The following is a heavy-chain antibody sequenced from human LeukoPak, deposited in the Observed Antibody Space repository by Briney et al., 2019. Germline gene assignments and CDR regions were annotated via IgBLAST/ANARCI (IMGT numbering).Heavy chain of an antibody. CDR2: INPGGGST. D-gene: IGHD3-22*01. J-gene: IGHJ4*02. CDR3: AGLVVINGNDY. V-gene: IGHV1-46*01. CDR1: GYTFTSYY. Sequence: ASVKVSCKASGYTFTSYYMHWVRQAPGQGLEWMGIINPGGGSTSYAQKFQGRVTMTRETSTSTVYMELSSLRSEDTAVYYCAGLVVINGNDYWGQGTLVTVSS.